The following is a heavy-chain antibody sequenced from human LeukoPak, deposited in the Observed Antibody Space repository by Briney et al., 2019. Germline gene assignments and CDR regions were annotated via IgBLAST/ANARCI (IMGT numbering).Heavy chain of an antibody. J-gene: IGHJ4*02. Sequence: PGGSLRLSCAASGFTFSDHYMISLRQAPGKGLEAISYISHNGETKYYADSVKGRLSISRDNAKSSLYLQMNSLRVEDTAVYYCARDRHGYFDYWGQGTLVTVSS. CDR1: GFTFSDHY. V-gene: IGHV3-11*01. D-gene: IGHD6-13*01. CDR3: ARDRHGYFDY. CDR2: ISHNGETK.